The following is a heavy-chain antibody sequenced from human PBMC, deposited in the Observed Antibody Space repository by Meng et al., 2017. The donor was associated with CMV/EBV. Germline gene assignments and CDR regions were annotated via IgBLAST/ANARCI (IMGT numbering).Heavy chain of an antibody. CDR2: INSDGSST. D-gene: IGHD5-24*01. CDR3: ARDPRDGYNLPLDY. Sequence: GESLKISCAASGFTFSSYWMHWVRQAPGKGLVWVSRINSDGSSTSYADSVKGRFIISRDNAKNTLYLQMNSLRAEDTAVYYCARDPRDGYNLPLDYWGQGTLVTVSS. V-gene: IGHV3-74*01. J-gene: IGHJ4*02. CDR1: GFTFSSYW.